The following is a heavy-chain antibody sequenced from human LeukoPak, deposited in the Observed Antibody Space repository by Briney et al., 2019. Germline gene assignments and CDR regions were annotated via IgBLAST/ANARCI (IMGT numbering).Heavy chain of an antibody. D-gene: IGHD6-19*01. Sequence: GGSLRLSCAASGFTFSSYAMSWVRQAPGKGLEWVSAISGSGGSTYYADSVKGRFTISRDNSENTLYLQMNSLRAEDTAVYYCAKAYSSGWSLFDYWGQGTLVTVSS. V-gene: IGHV3-23*01. CDR1: GFTFSSYA. J-gene: IGHJ4*02. CDR2: ISGSGGST. CDR3: AKAYSSGWSLFDY.